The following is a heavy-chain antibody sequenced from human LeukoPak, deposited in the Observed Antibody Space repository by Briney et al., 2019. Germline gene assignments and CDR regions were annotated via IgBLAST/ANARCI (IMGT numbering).Heavy chain of an antibody. D-gene: IGHD3-22*01. J-gene: IGHJ4*02. CDR2: IYYSGST. V-gene: IGHV4-59*11. CDR1: GGAIGVHF. Sequence: SETLSLTCTVSGGAIGVHFWNWIRQPPGKGLEWIGYIYYSGSTNYNPSLKSRVTISVDTSKNQFSLKLSSVTAADTAVYYCARVGYYDSSGLDYWGQGTLVTVSS. CDR3: ARVGYYDSSGLDY.